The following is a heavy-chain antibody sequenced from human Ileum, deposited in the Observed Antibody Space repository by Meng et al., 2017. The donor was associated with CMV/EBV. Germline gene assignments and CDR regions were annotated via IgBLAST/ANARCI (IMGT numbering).Heavy chain of an antibody. V-gene: IGHV3-48*03. Sequence: GGSLRLSCVASGFDFSIFEMNWVRQSPGKGLEWLSYMSGGGGLIYYADSVKGRFTISRDNSNNTLFLQMDSLRVEDTAVYYCARDGWASTVTKSDDAFDIWGQGTMVTVSS. D-gene: IGHD4-17*01. CDR3: ARDGWASTVTKSDDAFDI. CDR2: MSGGGGLI. J-gene: IGHJ3*02. CDR1: GFDFSIFE.